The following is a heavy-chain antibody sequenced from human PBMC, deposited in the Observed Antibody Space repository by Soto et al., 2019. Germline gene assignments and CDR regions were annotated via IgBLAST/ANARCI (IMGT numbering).Heavy chain of an antibody. V-gene: IGHV4-4*02. D-gene: IGHD6-6*01. Sequence: QVQLQESGPGLVKPSGTLSLTCAVSGGSISSSNWWSWVRQPPGKGLEWIGEIYHSGSTNYNPSLKSRVTISVDKSKNQFSLKLSSVTAADTAVYYCASPFGGRQLVGEEGFDYWGQGTLVTVSS. J-gene: IGHJ4*02. CDR1: GGSISSSNW. CDR3: ASPFGGRQLVGEEGFDY. CDR2: IYHSGST.